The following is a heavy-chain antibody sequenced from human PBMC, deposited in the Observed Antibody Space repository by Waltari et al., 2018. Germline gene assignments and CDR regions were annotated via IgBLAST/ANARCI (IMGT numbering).Heavy chain of an antibody. J-gene: IGHJ4*02. CDR2: IYSGGST. CDR1: GFTVSNNY. CDR3: ARDLNGYDRRADSD. V-gene: IGHV3-53*01. Sequence: EVQLVESGGGLIQPGGSLRLSCAASGFTVSNNYMSWVRPAPGKGLEWVSVIYSGGSTYYADSVKGRFTISRDNSKNTLYLQMNSLRAEDTAVYYCARDLNGYDRRADSDWGQGTLVTVSS. D-gene: IGHD5-12*01.